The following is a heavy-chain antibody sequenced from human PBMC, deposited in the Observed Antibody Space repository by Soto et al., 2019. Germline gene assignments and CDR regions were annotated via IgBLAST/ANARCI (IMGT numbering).Heavy chain of an antibody. J-gene: IGHJ4*02. CDR2: INHSGST. Sequence: QVQLQQWGAGLLKPSETLSLTCAVYGGSFSGYYWSWIRQPPGKGLEWIGEINHSGSTNYNPSLKSRVPISVDTSKNQFSLKLSSVTAADTAVYYCARRGSGWYYFDYWGQGTLVTVSS. CDR1: GGSFSGYY. CDR3: ARRGSGWYYFDY. V-gene: IGHV4-34*01. D-gene: IGHD6-19*01.